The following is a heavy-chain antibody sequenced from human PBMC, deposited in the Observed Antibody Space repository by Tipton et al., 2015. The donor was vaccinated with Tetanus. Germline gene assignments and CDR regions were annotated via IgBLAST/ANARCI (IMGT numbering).Heavy chain of an antibody. CDR1: GLAFSSYW. CDR3: ARDSSMAVSDPILWY. CDR2: INSDGSST. J-gene: IGHJ4*02. V-gene: IGHV3-74*01. D-gene: IGHD2-21*01. Sequence: SLRLSCAASGLAFSSYWMHWVRQAPGKGLVWVSHINSDGSSTNYADSVKGRFTISRDNAKSTLYLQMNSLRAEDTAVYYCARDSSMAVSDPILWYWGQGTLVTVSS.